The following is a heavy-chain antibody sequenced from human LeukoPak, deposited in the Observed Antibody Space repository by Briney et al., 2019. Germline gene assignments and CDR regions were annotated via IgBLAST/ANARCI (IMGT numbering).Heavy chain of an antibody. V-gene: IGHV1-46*01. J-gene: IGHJ3*02. D-gene: IGHD2-21*02. CDR2: INPSGGST. CDR1: GGTFSSYA. Sequence: GASVKVSCKASGGTFSSYAISWVRQAPGQGLEWMGIINPSGGSTSYAQKFQGRVTMTRDTSTSTVYMELSSLRSEDTAVYYCARVCGGDCYSSAFDIWGQGTMVTVSS. CDR3: ARVCGGDCYSSAFDI.